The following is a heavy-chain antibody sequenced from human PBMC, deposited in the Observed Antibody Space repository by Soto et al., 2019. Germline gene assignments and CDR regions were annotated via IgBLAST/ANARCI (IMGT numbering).Heavy chain of an antibody. J-gene: IGHJ6*02. D-gene: IGHD1-20*01. CDR1: GYTFTSYD. CDR2: MNPNSGNT. Sequence: SXXVSCKASGYTFTSYDINWVRQATGQGLEWMGWMNPNSGNTAYAQKFQGRVTMTRNTSISTAYMELSSLRSEDTAVYYCAREITDYGMDGWGQGTTVTVSS. CDR3: AREITDYGMDG. V-gene: IGHV1-8*01.